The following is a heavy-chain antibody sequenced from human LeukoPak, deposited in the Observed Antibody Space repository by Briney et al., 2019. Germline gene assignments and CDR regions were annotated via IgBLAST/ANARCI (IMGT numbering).Heavy chain of an antibody. D-gene: IGHD1-1*01. V-gene: IGHV4-4*09. CDR1: GGSISTYY. J-gene: IGHJ4*02. Sequence: SETLSLTCTVSGGSISTYYWSWIRQPPGKGLERIGYIYTSGDTNYNPSLKSRVTISGDTSKNQFSLKLSSVTAADTAFYYCARHAPTGTPTIFDYWGQGTLVTVSS. CDR2: IYTSGDT. CDR3: ARHAPTGTPTIFDY.